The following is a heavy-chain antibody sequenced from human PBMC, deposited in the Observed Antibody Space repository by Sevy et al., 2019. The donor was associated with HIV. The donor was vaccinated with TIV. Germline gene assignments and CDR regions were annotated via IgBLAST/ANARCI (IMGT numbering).Heavy chain of an antibody. Sequence: GGSLRLSCAASGFTFSNYKMNWVRQAPGKGLEWVASISRSGTTIYYADSLKGRFTISRDSAKNSVYLQMNSLRAEDTGFYFCARGPGYYDSGSWLDPWGQGTLVTVSS. D-gene: IGHD3-9*01. CDR1: GFTFSNYK. CDR3: ARGPGYYDSGSWLDP. V-gene: IGHV3-48*03. CDR2: ISRSGTTI. J-gene: IGHJ5*02.